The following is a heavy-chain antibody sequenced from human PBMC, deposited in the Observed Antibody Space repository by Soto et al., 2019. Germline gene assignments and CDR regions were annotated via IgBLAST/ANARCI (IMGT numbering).Heavy chain of an antibody. CDR1: GGSVSSGDYF. Sequence: KPSETLSLTCTVSGGSVSSGDYFWSWLRQSPGKRLEWIAYISYSGSTNYNPSLKSRATISVDTSKSQVSLTLTSMTAADAALYYCARSPNYYYYGFDVWGQGTAVTVSS. D-gene: IGHD3-10*01. CDR3: ARSPNYYYYGFDV. J-gene: IGHJ6*02. V-gene: IGHV4-61*08. CDR2: ISYSGST.